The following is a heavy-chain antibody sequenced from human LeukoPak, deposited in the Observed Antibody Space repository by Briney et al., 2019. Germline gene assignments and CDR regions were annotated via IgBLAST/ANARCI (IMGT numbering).Heavy chain of an antibody. CDR1: GGTISSYY. CDR2: IYYSGST. V-gene: IGHV4-59*01. J-gene: IGHJ5*02. CDR3: ARGXXXXAXXWFDP. Sequence: PSETLSLTCTVSGGTISSYYWSWIRQPPGKGLEWIGYIYYSGSTNYNPSLKSRVTISVDTSKNQFSLKLSSVTAADTAVYYCARGXXXXAXXWFDPWAREPWSPSPQ. D-gene: IGHD6-19*01.